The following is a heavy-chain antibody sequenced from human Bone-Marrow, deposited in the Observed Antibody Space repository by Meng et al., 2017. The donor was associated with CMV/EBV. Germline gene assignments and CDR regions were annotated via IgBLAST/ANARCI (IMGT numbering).Heavy chain of an antibody. V-gene: IGHV1-2*02. J-gene: IGHJ5*02. CDR1: GYAFTGYY. D-gene: IGHD2-2*01. CDR3: ARKAGYCSSTSCHGLNGFDP. Sequence: ASVKVSCKASGYAFTGYYMHWVRQAPGQGLEWMGWINPNSGGTNYAQKFQGRVTMTRDTSISTAYMELSRLRSDDTAVYYCARKAGYCSSTSCHGLNGFDPWGQGTLVTVSS. CDR2: INPNSGGT.